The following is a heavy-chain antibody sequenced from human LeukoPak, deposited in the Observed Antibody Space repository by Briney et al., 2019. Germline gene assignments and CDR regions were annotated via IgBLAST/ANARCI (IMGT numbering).Heavy chain of an antibody. CDR2: ISSSSSTT. V-gene: IGHV3-48*01. Sequence: PGGSLRLSCAASGFTFSSYSMNWVRQAPGKGLEWVSYISSSSSTTYYADSVKGRFTISRDNAKNSLYLQMNSLRAEDTAVYYCARDLHGYDAFDIWGQGTMVTVSS. D-gene: IGHD3-22*01. J-gene: IGHJ3*02. CDR3: ARDLHGYDAFDI. CDR1: GFTFSSYS.